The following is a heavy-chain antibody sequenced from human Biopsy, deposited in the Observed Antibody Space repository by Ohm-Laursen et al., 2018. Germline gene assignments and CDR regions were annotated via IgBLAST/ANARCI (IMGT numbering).Heavy chain of an antibody. CDR1: GYTFITYY. D-gene: IGHD3-10*01. CDR3: ARDRIGGRGDPPDH. V-gene: IGHV1-46*01. CDR2: INPSGGST. J-gene: IGHJ4*02. Sequence: GASVKVSCKAFGYTFITYYVSWVRQAPGQGLEWMGKINPSGGSTSYAQKFQGRVTMTRDTSTTTVYMELSSLRSEDTAVYYCARDRIGGRGDPPDHWGQGTLVTVSS.